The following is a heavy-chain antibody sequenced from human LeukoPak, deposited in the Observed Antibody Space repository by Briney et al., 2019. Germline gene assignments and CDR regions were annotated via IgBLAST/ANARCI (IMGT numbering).Heavy chain of an antibody. CDR3: AREGLYYYDSSGYYGRALDY. Sequence: SETLSLTCTVSAGSISTSSYYWGWIRQPPGKGLEWIGSIYYSGSTYYNPSLKSRVTISVDTSKNQFSLKLSSVTAADTAVYYCAREGLYYYDSSGYYGRALDYWGQGTLVTVSS. J-gene: IGHJ4*02. D-gene: IGHD3-22*01. CDR1: AGSISTSSYY. V-gene: IGHV4-39*07. CDR2: IYYSGST.